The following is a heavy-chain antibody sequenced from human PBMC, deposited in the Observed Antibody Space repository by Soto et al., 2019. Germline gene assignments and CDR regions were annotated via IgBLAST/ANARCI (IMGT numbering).Heavy chain of an antibody. J-gene: IGHJ4*02. Sequence: WASVKVSCKASGYTFTSYAMHWVRQAPGQRLEWMGWINAGNGNTKYSQKFQGRVTITRDTSASTAYMELSSLRSEDTAVYYCARVGAAAGPYYFDYWGQGTLVTVSS. CDR1: GYTFTSYA. V-gene: IGHV1-3*01. CDR2: INAGNGNT. CDR3: ARVGAAAGPYYFDY. D-gene: IGHD6-13*01.